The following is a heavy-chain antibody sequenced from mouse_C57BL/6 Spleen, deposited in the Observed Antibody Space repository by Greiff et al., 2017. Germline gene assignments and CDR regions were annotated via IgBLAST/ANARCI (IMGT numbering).Heavy chain of an antibody. CDR1: GFTFSSYA. CDR2: ISDGGSYT. Sequence: EVMLVESGGGLVKPGGSLKLSCAASGFTFSSYAMSWVRQTPEKRLEWVATISDGGSYTYYPDNVKGRFTISRENAKNNLYLQMSHLKSEDTAMYYCARDYGNYSFDYWGQGTTLTVSS. V-gene: IGHV5-4*01. CDR3: ARDYGNYSFDY. J-gene: IGHJ2*01. D-gene: IGHD2-1*01.